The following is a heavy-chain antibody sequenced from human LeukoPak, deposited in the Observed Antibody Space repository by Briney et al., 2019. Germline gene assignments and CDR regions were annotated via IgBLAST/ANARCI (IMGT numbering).Heavy chain of an antibody. CDR2: IYYSGST. CDR1: GGSISSGDYY. J-gene: IGHJ4*02. V-gene: IGHV4-30-4*08. CDR3: AREPGWLQPYFDY. D-gene: IGHD5-24*01. Sequence: SETLSLTCTVSGGSISSGDYYWSWIRQPPGKGLEWIGYIYYSGSTYYNPSLKSRVTISVDTSKNRFSLKLSSVTAADTAVYYCAREPGWLQPYFDYWGQGTLVTVSS.